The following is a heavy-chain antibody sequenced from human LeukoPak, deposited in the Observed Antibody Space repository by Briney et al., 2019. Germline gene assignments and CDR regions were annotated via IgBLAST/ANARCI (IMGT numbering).Heavy chain of an antibody. J-gene: IGHJ4*02. CDR2: INLYNGAT. V-gene: IGHV1-2*02. D-gene: IGHD1-14*01. Sequence: ASVKVSCTPTGYSFTAYYIFWMRHAPGQGLECMGWINLYNGATKYAQRFQSRVTMTRDTSISTAYMELSRLRSDDTATYYCASWAGGNEPVASFDYWGQGTLVTVSS. CDR3: ASWAGGNEPVASFDY. CDR1: GYSFTAYY.